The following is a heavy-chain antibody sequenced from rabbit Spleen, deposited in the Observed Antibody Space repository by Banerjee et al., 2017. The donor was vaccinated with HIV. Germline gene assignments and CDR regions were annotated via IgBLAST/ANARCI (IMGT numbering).Heavy chain of an antibody. Sequence: QSVEEAGGDLVKPGASLTLTCTASGFSFSSSYYICWDGQAPGKGLEWIACIYAGSSGSTYFATWAKGRFAISKTSSTTVTLQMTRLTAADTATYFCARDTASSFSSYGMDLWGQGTLVTVS. CDR1: GFSFSSSYY. V-gene: IGHV1S40*01. D-gene: IGHD3-3*01. CDR3: ARDTASSFSSYGMDL. CDR2: IYAGSSGST. J-gene: IGHJ6*01.